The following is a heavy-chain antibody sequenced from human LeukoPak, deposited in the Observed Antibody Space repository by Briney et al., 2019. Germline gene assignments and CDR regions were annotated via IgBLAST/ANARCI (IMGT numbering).Heavy chain of an antibody. Sequence: SETLSLTCTVSGGSISSPDYFWSWIRQFPGKGLEWIGQISDSGSTNYNPSLRSRVTISADTSKNQFSLRLSSVTAADTAVYYCVVTEEYGNYVYWGQGTPIIVSS. J-gene: IGHJ4*02. V-gene: IGHV4-39*07. CDR2: ISDSGST. CDR1: GGSISSPDYF. D-gene: IGHD4-17*01. CDR3: VVTEEYGNYVY.